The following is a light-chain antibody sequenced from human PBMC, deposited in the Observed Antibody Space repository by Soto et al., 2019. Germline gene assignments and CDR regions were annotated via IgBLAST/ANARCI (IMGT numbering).Light chain of an antibody. J-gene: IGKJ1*01. CDR1: QSVSSN. CDR2: GAS. V-gene: IGKV3-15*01. Sequence: EIVMTQSPATLSVSPGERATLSCRASQSVSSNLAWYQQKPGQAPRLRIYGASTRATGIPARFSGSGSGTEFTRTISSLQSEDFAVYYCQQYNNWPRTFGQGTKVDSK. CDR3: QQYNNWPRT.